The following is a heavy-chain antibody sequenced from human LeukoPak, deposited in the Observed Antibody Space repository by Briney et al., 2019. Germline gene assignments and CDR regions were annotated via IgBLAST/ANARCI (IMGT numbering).Heavy chain of an antibody. Sequence: ASVTVSRTAFGYRFADYAVNWVRQAPGQGLEWMGWINTNTAIPTYVRAFTGRFVFSLDTSVNTAYLEISSLKAEDTAVYYCARDPARYTPTSGDDYWGQGTLVTVST. CDR3: ARDPARYTPTSGDDY. V-gene: IGHV7-4-1*02. CDR2: INTNTAIP. D-gene: IGHD3-16*02. CDR1: GYRFADYA. J-gene: IGHJ4*02.